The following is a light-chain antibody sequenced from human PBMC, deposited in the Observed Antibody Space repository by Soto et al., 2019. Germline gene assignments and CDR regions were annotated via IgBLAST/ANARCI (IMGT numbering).Light chain of an antibody. CDR3: QQSYSTLRWT. CDR2: AAS. CDR1: QSIGSF. V-gene: IGKV1-39*01. J-gene: IGKJ1*01. Sequence: DIQMTQSPSSLSASVGDRVTITCRASQSIGSFLNWYQQKPGKAPKVLISAASRLQSGVPSRFTGSGSGAEFTLTISSLQLEDFATYYCQQSYSTLRWTFGQGIKVEIK.